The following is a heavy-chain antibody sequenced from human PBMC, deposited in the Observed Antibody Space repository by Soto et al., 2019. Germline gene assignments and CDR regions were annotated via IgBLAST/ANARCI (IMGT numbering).Heavy chain of an antibody. CDR2: IIPIFGTA. D-gene: IGHD3-22*01. CDR3: ARDSGYYDSSGYYYDY. CDR1: GGTFSSYA. V-gene: IGHV1-69*13. Sequence: SVKVSCKASGGTFSSYAISWVRQAPGQGLEWMGGIIPIFGTANYAQKFQGRVTITADESTSTAYMELSSLRSEDTAVYYCARDSGYYDSSGYYYDYWGQGTLVTVSS. J-gene: IGHJ4*02.